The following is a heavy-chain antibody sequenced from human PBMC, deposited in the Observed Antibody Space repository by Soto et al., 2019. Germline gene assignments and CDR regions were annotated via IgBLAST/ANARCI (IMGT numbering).Heavy chain of an antibody. D-gene: IGHD6-25*01. Sequence: GASVKVSCKASGYSFTNNDVTWVRQATGQGLEWVGWMNPGSGDTGYAQKFQGRVTMTRDISIATAYMELSSLRPEDTAVYYCARGGVGSRPVDHWGQGTLVTVSS. CDR1: GYSFTNND. CDR2: MNPGSGDT. J-gene: IGHJ4*02. V-gene: IGHV1-8*01. CDR3: ARGGVGSRPVDH.